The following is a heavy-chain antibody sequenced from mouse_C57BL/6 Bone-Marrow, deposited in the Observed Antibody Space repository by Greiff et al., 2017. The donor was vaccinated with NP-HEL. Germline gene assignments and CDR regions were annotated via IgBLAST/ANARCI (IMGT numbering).Heavy chain of an antibody. CDR1: GFTFSSYA. CDR2: ISDGGSYT. D-gene: IGHD1-1*01. J-gene: IGHJ3*01. Sequence: EVNVVESGGGLVKPGGSLKLSCAASGFTFSSYAMSWVRQTPEKRLEWVATISDGGSYTYYPDNVKGRFTISRDNAKNNLYLQMSHLKSEDTAMYYCASPYYYGAAWFAYWGQGTLVTVSA. V-gene: IGHV5-4*03. CDR3: ASPYYYGAAWFAY.